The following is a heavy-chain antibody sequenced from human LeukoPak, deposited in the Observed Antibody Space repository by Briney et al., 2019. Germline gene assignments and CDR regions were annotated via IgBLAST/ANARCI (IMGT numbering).Heavy chain of an antibody. CDR1: GHSISSGYY. Sequence: SETLSLTCTVSGHSISSGYYWGWIRQPPGKGLEWIGSIYHSGRTFYNPSLKSRVTISVDTSKNQFSLKLTSVTAADTAVYYCARRYSSSWYPAYYYYYYMDVWGKGTTVTISS. D-gene: IGHD6-13*01. J-gene: IGHJ6*03. V-gene: IGHV4-38-2*02. CDR2: IYHSGRT. CDR3: ARRYSSSWYPAYYYYYYMDV.